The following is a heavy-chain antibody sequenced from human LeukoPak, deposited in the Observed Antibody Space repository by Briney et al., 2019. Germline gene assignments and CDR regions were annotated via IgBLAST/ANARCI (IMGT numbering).Heavy chain of an antibody. Sequence: ASVKVSCKASGYTFTSYYMHWVRQAPGQGLEWMGIVNPSGGSTSYAQKFQGRVTMTRDMSTSTVYMELSSLRSEDTAVYYCAREVDPVAFDIWGQGTMVTVSS. V-gene: IGHV1-46*01. J-gene: IGHJ3*02. CDR2: VNPSGGST. CDR3: AREVDPVAFDI. CDR1: GYTFTSYY. D-gene: IGHD5-12*01.